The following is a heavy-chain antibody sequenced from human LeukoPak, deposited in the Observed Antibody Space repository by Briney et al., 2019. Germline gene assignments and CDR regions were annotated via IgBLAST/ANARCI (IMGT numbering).Heavy chain of an antibody. Sequence: GGSLRLSCAASGFTFSTYWMHWVRQAPGKGLVWVARINTDGSTTTYADSVKGRFTISRDNAKNTQYLQMNSLRAEDTAVYYCVRSLISKTGVESWGQGTLVTVSS. V-gene: IGHV3-74*01. CDR3: VRSLISKTGVES. D-gene: IGHD3-16*01. CDR1: GFTFSTYW. CDR2: INTDGSTT. J-gene: IGHJ4*02.